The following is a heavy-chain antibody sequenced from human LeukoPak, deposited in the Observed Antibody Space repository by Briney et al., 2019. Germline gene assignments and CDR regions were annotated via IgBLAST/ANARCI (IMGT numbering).Heavy chain of an antibody. CDR3: ARDARTPDYITMVRGVMDI. D-gene: IGHD3-10*01. CDR2: IWYDGSNK. CDR1: GFTFSSYG. Sequence: GGSLRLSCAASGFTFSSYGMHWVRQAPGKGLEWVAVIWYDGSNKYYADSVKGRFTISRDNSKNTLYLQMNSLRAEDTAVYYCARDARTPDYITMVRGVMDIWGQGTLVTVSS. J-gene: IGHJ4*02. V-gene: IGHV3-33*01.